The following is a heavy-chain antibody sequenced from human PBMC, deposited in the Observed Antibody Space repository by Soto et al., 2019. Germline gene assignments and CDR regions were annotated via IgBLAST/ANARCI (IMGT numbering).Heavy chain of an antibody. CDR1: GFTFSSYG. J-gene: IGHJ4*02. D-gene: IGHD2-15*01. Sequence: QVQLVESGGGVVQPGRSLRLSCAASGFTFSSYGMHWVRQAPGKGLEWVAVISYDGSNKYYADSVKGRFTISRDNSKNPLYRQMNSLRAEDTAVYYCAEGYCSGGSCYPSLSWGQGTLVTVSA. CDR3: AEGYCSGGSCYPSLS. V-gene: IGHV3-30*18. CDR2: ISYDGSNK.